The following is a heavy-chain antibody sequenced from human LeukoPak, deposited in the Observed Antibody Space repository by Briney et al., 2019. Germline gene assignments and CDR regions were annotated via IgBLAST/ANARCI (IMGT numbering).Heavy chain of an antibody. V-gene: IGHV3-21*01. Sequence: GGSLRLSCAASGFTFSVYSMNWVRQAPGKGLEWVSSITSSSDYIYYGDSEKGRFTSSRDNAKNSLYLQLNSLRAEDTAVYYCARSRGAGPGAYFDYWGQGTLVTVTS. CDR2: ITSSSDYI. CDR1: GFTFSVYS. CDR3: ARSRGAGPGAYFDY. D-gene: IGHD6-19*01. J-gene: IGHJ4*02.